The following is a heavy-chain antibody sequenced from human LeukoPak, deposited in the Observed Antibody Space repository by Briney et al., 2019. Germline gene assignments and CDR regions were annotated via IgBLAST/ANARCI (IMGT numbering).Heavy chain of an antibody. CDR3: VRDSRLISPQGPTYVDS. Sequence: GGSLRLSCAASGFTFSGISMTWSRQAPGKGLEWVSEISAGGDRTYYADSVKGRFTISRDNVKNSLYLEMNSLRADDTAMYYCVRDSRLISPQGPTYVDSWGQGTLVTVSS. J-gene: IGHJ4*02. CDR1: GFTFSGIS. D-gene: IGHD3-16*01. V-gene: IGHV3-11*01. CDR2: ISAGGDRT.